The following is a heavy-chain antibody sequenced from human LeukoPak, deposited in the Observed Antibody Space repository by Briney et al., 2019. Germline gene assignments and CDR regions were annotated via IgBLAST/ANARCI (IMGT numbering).Heavy chain of an antibody. CDR3: ARHKGANYYDSSAYYYIHRGWLDP. CDR1: GGSFSGYY. J-gene: IGHJ5*02. V-gene: IGHV4-34*01. Sequence: SETLSLTCAVYGGSFSGYYWSWIRQPPGKGLEWIGEINHSASTNYNPSLNSRVTISADTSKNEFSLKLSSVTAADTAVYYCARHKGANYYDSSAYYYIHRGWLDPWGQGILVTVSS. D-gene: IGHD3-22*01. CDR2: INHSAST.